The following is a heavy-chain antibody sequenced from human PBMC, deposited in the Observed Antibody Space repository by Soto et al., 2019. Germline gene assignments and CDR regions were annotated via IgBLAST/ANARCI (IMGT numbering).Heavy chain of an antibody. CDR3: ARQIYDSGTGPNFQYYFDS. CDR2: IDPSDSQT. V-gene: IGHV5-10-1*01. D-gene: IGHD6-13*01. Sequence: PGESLKISCKGSGYSFAGYWITWVRQKPGKGLEWMGRIDPSDSQTYYSPSFRGHVTISATKSITTVFLQWGSLRASDTAMYYCARQIYDSGTGPNFQYYFDSWGQGTPVTVSS. J-gene: IGHJ4*02. CDR1: GYSFAGYW.